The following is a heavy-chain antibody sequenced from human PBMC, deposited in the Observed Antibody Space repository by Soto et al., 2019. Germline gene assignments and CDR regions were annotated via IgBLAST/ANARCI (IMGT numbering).Heavy chain of an antibody. V-gene: IGHV4-4*02. Sequence: QVQLQESGPGLVKPSGTLSLTCAVSGGSFTSNNWWTWVRQPPGQGLEWIGEIYRTGSTNYTPSLKSRVTISLDKSENPFSLKVTSLTAADTAVYYCASRDPGTSVDYWGQGTLVTVSS. CDR1: GGSFTSNNW. CDR3: ASRDPGTSVDY. J-gene: IGHJ4*02. D-gene: IGHD1-7*01. CDR2: IYRTGST.